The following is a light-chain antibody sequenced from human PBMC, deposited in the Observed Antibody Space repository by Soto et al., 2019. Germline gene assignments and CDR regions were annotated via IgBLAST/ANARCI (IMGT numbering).Light chain of an antibody. Sequence: QSVLTQPASVSGSPGQSITISCTGTSSDVGGYNYVSWYQQHPGKAPKLMIYDVSNRPSGVSNRFSGSKSGNTASLTISWLQAEDEADYYCSSYTSSYTRVFGTGTKVTVL. J-gene: IGLJ1*01. V-gene: IGLV2-14*01. CDR2: DVS. CDR1: SSDVGGYNY. CDR3: SSYTSSYTRV.